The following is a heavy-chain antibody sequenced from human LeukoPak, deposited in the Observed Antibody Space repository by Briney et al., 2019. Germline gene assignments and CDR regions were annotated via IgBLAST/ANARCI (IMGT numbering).Heavy chain of an antibody. D-gene: IGHD3-16*01. CDR3: AKGQLGRYYYYGMDV. CDR1: GFTLDDYA. Sequence: GGSLRLSCAASGFTLDDYAMHWVRHAPGKGLEWVSGISWNSGSIGYADSVKGRFTISRDNAKNSLYLQMNSLRAEDTALYYCAKGQLGRYYYYGMDVWGQGTTVTVSS. V-gene: IGHV3-9*01. J-gene: IGHJ6*02. CDR2: ISWNSGSI.